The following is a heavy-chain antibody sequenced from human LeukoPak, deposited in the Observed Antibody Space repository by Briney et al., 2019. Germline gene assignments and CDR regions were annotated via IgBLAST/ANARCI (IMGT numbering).Heavy chain of an antibody. CDR3: ATTYSYTSGGYDY. D-gene: IGHD5-18*01. V-gene: IGHV4-59*08. CDR2: IYYSGST. CDR1: GGSISNYY. J-gene: IGHJ4*02. Sequence: SETLSLTCTVSGGSISNYYWSWIRQPPGKGLEWIGYIYYSGSTNYNPSLKSRVTISVDTSKNQFSLKLSSVTAADTAVYYCATTYSYTSGGYDYWGQGTLVTVSS.